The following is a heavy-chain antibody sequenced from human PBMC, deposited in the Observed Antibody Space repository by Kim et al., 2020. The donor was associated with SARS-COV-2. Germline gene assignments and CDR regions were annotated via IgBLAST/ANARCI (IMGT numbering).Heavy chain of an antibody. V-gene: IGHV5-10-1*01. Sequence: NHSPSFQGHVTLSADKSISTAYLQWGSLKASDTAMYYCARKGYYYYGMDVWGQGTTVTVSS. J-gene: IGHJ6*02. CDR3: ARKGYYYYGMDV.